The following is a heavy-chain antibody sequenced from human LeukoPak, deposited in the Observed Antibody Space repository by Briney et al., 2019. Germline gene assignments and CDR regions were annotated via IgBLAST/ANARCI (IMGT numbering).Heavy chain of an antibody. CDR3: ARLYSNTREYYHYYYMDV. Sequence: KPSETLSLTCTVSDGSISNYYWSWIRQPPGKGLEWIGYIYYSGSTSYNPSLKSRVTISVDTSKNQFSLKLSSVTAADTAVYYCARLYSNTREYYHYYYMDVWGKGTTVTVSS. CDR1: DGSISNYY. D-gene: IGHD4-11*01. J-gene: IGHJ6*03. V-gene: IGHV4-59*08. CDR2: IYYSGST.